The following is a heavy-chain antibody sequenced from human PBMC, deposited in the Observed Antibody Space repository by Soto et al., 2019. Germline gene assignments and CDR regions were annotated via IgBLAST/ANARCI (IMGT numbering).Heavy chain of an antibody. J-gene: IGHJ4*02. CDR1: GFSLRTSGVG. CDR3: SHRYYDRTFYD. CDR2: IYWDDDK. V-gene: IGHV2-5*02. Sequence: ITLKESGPTLVKPTQTLTLTCTFSGFSLRTSGVGVGWIRQPPGKALEWLALIYWDDDKRYSPSLKSRLTITKDTSKNQVVLTMTTMDPVATATYYCSHRYYDRTFYDWGQGTLVTVSS. D-gene: IGHD3-9*01.